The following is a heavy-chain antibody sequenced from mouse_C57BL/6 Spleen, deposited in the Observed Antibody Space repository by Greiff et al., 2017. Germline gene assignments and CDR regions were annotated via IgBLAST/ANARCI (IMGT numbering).Heavy chain of an antibody. CDR1: GFSFNTYA. CDR2: IRSKSNNYAT. Sequence: EVKLVESGGGLVQPKGSLKLSCAASGFSFNTYAMNWVRQAPGKGLEWVARIRSKSNNYATYYADSVKDRFTISRDDSESMLYLQMNNLKTEDTAMYYCVRHSLYYYGSSSYYYAMDYWGQGTSVTVSS. V-gene: IGHV10-1*01. D-gene: IGHD1-1*01. J-gene: IGHJ4*01. CDR3: VRHSLYYYGSSSYYYAMDY.